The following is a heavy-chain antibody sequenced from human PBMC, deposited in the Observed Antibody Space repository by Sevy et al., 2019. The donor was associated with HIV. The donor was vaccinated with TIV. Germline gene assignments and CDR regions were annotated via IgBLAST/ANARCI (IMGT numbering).Heavy chain of an antibody. CDR2: ISYDGSNK. Sequence: GGSLRLSCAASGFTFSSYAMHWVRQAPGKGLEWVAVISYDGSNKYYADSVKGRFTVSRDNSKNTLYLQMNSLRAEDTAGYYCARGSSARAFDIWGQGTMVTVSS. CDR1: GFTFSSYA. V-gene: IGHV3-30*04. CDR3: ARGSSARAFDI. D-gene: IGHD6-19*01. J-gene: IGHJ3*02.